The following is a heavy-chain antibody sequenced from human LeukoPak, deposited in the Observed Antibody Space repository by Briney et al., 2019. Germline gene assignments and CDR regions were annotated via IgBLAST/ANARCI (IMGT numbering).Heavy chain of an antibody. V-gene: IGHV1-2*02. Sequence: ASVKVSCKASGYTFTGYYLHWVRQAPGQGLEWMGWIFPKTGGTSYAQKFQGRVTMTRDTSISTAYMELIGLRSDNTAVYYCAGPWDQVGFDPWGQGTLVTVSS. J-gene: IGHJ5*02. CDR1: GYTFTGYY. CDR2: IFPKTGGT. CDR3: AGPWDQVGFDP. D-gene: IGHD1-26*01.